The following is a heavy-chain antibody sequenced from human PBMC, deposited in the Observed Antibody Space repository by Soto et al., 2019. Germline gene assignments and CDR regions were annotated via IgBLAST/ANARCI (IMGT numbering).Heavy chain of an antibody. V-gene: IGHV5-51*01. J-gene: IGHJ6*02. CDR2: IYPGDSDT. D-gene: IGHD2-2*01. CDR3: ARLGDCSSTSCYSHYYYGMDV. CDR1: GYSFTSYW. Sequence: EVQRVQSGAEVKKPRESLKISCKGSGYSFTSYWIGWVRQMPGKGLEWMGIIYPGDSDTRYSPSFQGQVTISADKSISTAYLQWSSLKASDTAMYYCARLGDCSSTSCYSHYYYGMDVWGQGTTVTVSS.